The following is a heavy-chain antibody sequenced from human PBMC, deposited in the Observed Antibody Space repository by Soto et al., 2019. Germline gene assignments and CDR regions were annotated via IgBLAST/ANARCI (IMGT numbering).Heavy chain of an antibody. Sequence: PGGSLRLSCTASGFTFGDYAMSWFRQAPGKGLEWVGFIRSKAYGGATEYAASVKGRFTISRDDSKSIAYLQMNSLKTEDTAVYYCTRVPYSSGPKKNPYFDYWGQGTLVTVSS. D-gene: IGHD6-19*01. CDR3: TRVPYSSGPKKNPYFDY. CDR2: IRSKAYGGAT. V-gene: IGHV3-49*03. J-gene: IGHJ4*02. CDR1: GFTFGDYA.